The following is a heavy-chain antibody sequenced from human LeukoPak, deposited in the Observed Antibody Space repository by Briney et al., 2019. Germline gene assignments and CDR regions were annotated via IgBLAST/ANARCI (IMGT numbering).Heavy chain of an antibody. Sequence: PGGSLRLSCAASGFTLSSYSMNWVRQAPGKGLEWVSSISSSSSYIYYADSVKGRFTISRDNAKNSLYLQMNSLRAEDTAVYYCASSHTYYDILTGPNWFDPWGQGTLVTVSS. D-gene: IGHD3-9*01. V-gene: IGHV3-21*01. CDR3: ASSHTYYDILTGPNWFDP. CDR1: GFTLSSYS. CDR2: ISSSSSYI. J-gene: IGHJ5*02.